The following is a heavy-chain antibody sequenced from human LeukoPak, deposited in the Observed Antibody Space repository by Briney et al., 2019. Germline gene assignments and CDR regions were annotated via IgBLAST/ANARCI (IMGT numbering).Heavy chain of an antibody. D-gene: IGHD3-3*01. CDR3: AREPPRSQILRFLEWSPGGMDV. Sequence: GASVKVSCKASGYTFTGYYMHWVRQAPGQGLEWMGWINPNSGGTNYAQKFQGRVTMTRDTSISTAYMELSRLRSDDTAVYYCAREPPRSQILRFLEWSPGGMDVWGQGTTVTVSS. J-gene: IGHJ6*02. V-gene: IGHV1-2*02. CDR1: GYTFTGYY. CDR2: INPNSGGT.